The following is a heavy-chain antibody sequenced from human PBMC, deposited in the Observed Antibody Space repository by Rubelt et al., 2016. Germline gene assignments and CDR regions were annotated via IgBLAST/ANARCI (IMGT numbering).Heavy chain of an antibody. CDR1: GYTFPSYY. CDR3: AREQETTVTIEGVLGY. V-gene: IGHV1-46*01. Sequence: QVQLVQSGAEVKKPGASVKVSCKASGYTFPSYYMHWVRQAPGQGLEWMGIINPSGGRTSYAQNSQGMVPMTRDTSTSTGYMELSSLRSEDTAVYYCAREQETTVTIEGVLGYWGQGTLVTVSS. D-gene: IGHD4-17*01. CDR2: INPSGGRT. J-gene: IGHJ4*02.